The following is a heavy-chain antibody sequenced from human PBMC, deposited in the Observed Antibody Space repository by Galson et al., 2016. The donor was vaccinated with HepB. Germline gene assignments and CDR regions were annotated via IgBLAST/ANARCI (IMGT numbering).Heavy chain of an antibody. Sequence: SLRLSCAASGFTFDDYAMHWVRQVPGKGLEWVSGLNWNSDMIGYADSVKGRFTISRDNAKNSLYLQMNSLRPEDTALYYCAKGRSAVSVAADHWGQGTLVTVSS. CDR2: LNWNSDMI. CDR3: AKGRSAVSVAADH. V-gene: IGHV3-9*01. D-gene: IGHD6-19*01. CDR1: GFTFDDYA. J-gene: IGHJ4*02.